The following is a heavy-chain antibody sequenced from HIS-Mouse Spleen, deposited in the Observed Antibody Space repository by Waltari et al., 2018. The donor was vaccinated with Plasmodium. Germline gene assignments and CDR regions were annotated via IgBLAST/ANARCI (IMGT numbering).Heavy chain of an antibody. CDR2: IYSGGST. V-gene: IGHV3-53*01. CDR1: GFPVSSNY. D-gene: IGHD6-6*01. CDR3: ARGMKSSSSAFDI. J-gene: IGHJ3*02. Sequence: EVQLVESGGGLIQPGGSLRLSCAASGFPVSSNYMIWVRQAPGKGLEWVSVIYSGGSTYYADSVKGRFTISRDNSKNTLYLQMNSLRAEDTAVYYCARGMKSSSSAFDIWGQGTMVTVSS.